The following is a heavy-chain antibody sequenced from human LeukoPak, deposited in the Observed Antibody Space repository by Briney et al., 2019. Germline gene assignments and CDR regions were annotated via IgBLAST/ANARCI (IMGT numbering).Heavy chain of an antibody. J-gene: IGHJ4*02. CDR2: ISGSGGST. D-gene: IGHD3-16*02. V-gene: IGHV3-23*01. CDR1: GFTFSSYA. Sequence: GGSLRLSCAASGFTFSSYAMSWVRQAPGKGLEWVSAISGSGGSTYYADSVKGRFTISRDNSKNTLYLQMNSLRAEDTAVYYCAGWRGHMITFGGVIGSPVYWGQGTLVTVSS. CDR3: AGWRGHMITFGGVIGSPVY.